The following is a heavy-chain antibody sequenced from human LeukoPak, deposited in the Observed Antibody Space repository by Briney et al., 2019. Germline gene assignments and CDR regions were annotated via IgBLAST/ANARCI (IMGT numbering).Heavy chain of an antibody. D-gene: IGHD3-9*01. V-gene: IGHV1-18*04. J-gene: IGHJ5*02. Sequence: APVKVSCKASGYTFTSYGISWVRQAPGQGLEWMGWISAYNGNTNYAQKLQGRVTMTTDTSTSTAYMELRSLRSDDTAVYYCARVGDDYDILTNWFDPWGQGTLVTVSS. CDR3: ARVGDDYDILTNWFDP. CDR1: GYTFTSYG. CDR2: ISAYNGNT.